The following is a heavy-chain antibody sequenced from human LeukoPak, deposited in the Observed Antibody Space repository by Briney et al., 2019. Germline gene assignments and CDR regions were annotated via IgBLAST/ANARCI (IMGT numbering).Heavy chain of an antibody. Sequence: SETLSLTCTVSGGSISSYYWSWIRQPPGKGLEWIGYIYYSGSTNYNPSLKSRVTISVDTSKNQFSLKLSSVAAADTAVYYCARLVYGSGSHDYWGQGTLVTVSS. CDR2: IYYSGST. V-gene: IGHV4-59*01. CDR3: ARLVYGSGSHDY. J-gene: IGHJ4*02. D-gene: IGHD3-10*01. CDR1: GGSISSYY.